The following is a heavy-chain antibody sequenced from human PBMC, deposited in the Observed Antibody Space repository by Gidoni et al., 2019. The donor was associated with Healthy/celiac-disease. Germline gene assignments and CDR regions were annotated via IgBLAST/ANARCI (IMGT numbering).Heavy chain of an antibody. CDR2: IYPGDSET. CDR3: ARHGGHYDFWSGYYRLYYYYGMDV. V-gene: IGHV5-51*01. Sequence: EVQLVQSGAEVKKPGESLKISCTGSGYSFTSQWIGWVRQRPGKGLEWMGIIYPGDSETRYSPSVQGQVTISADKSISTAYLQWSSLKASDTAMYYCARHGGHYDFWSGYYRLYYYYGMDVWGQGTTVTVS. CDR1: GYSFTSQW. D-gene: IGHD3-3*01. J-gene: IGHJ6*02.